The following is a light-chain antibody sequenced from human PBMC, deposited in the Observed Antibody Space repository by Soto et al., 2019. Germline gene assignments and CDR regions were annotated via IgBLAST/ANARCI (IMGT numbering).Light chain of an antibody. CDR3: QQYNDWLRT. V-gene: IGKV3-15*01. CDR2: DAS. Sequence: EIVMTQSPATLSVSPGARATLSCRASQTVSSNLAWYQQKPGQAPRLLIYDASTRATGIPARFSGSGSGTQFTLTISSLQSEDFAVYYCQQYNDWLRTFGQGTKVDIK. J-gene: IGKJ1*01. CDR1: QTVSSN.